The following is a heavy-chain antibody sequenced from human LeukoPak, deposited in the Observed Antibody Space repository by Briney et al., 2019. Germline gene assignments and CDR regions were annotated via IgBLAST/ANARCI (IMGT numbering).Heavy chain of an antibody. Sequence: GGSLRLSCAASGFTFSPYAMSWVRQAPGKGLEWVSGISVSGGTTHYADSVKGRFTISRDNSKNTLSLQMNSLRAEDTAVYYCAKGWTKYCSGGSCYSPLYYFDYWGQGTLVTVSS. CDR1: GFTFSPYA. D-gene: IGHD2-15*01. CDR3: AKGWTKYCSGGSCYSPLYYFDY. V-gene: IGHV3-23*01. J-gene: IGHJ4*02. CDR2: ISVSGGTT.